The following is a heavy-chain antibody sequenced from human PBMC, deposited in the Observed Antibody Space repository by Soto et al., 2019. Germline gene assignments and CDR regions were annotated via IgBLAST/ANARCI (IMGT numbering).Heavy chain of an antibody. V-gene: IGHV3-11*01. CDR3: ARDAGGRTTSFDH. CDR1: GSTFSDHY. CDR2: ISTSGSTT. Sequence: GGSLRLSCAASGSTFSDHYMSWVRQAPGKGLEWLSYISTSGSTTYYADSVKGRFTISRDNAQNSLYLQVDSLRSEDTAVYYCARDAGGRTTSFDHWGQGTLVTVSS. D-gene: IGHD1-1*01. J-gene: IGHJ4*02.